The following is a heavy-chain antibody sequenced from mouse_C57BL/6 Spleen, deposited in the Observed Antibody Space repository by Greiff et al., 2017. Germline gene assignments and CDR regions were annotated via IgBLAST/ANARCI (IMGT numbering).Heavy chain of an antibody. J-gene: IGHJ1*03. Sequence: VQLQQSGPELVKPGASVKISCKASGYTFTDYYMNWVKQSHGKSLEWIGDINPNNGGTSYNQKFKGKATLTVDKSSSTAYMALRSLTSEDSAVYYLARYYGRYFDVWGTGTTVTVSS. CDR2: INPNNGGT. V-gene: IGHV1-26*01. D-gene: IGHD1-1*01. CDR1: GYTFTDYY. CDR3: ARYYGRYFDV.